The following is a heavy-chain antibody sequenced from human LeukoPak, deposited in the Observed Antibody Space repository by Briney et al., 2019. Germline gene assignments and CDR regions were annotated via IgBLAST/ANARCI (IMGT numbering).Heavy chain of an antibody. CDR1: GFSFSGYG. J-gene: IGHJ4*02. CDR3: AKFHKIWDSGDHDYFDS. V-gene: IGHV3-30*02. D-gene: IGHD2-21*01. CDR2: IRYHGINK. Sequence: GGALRLSCAASGFSFSGYGMHWVRQAPGEGLQWVAFIRYHGINKYYADSVKGRFTISRDNSKNTLFLDMNSLSVEDTGVYYCAKFHKIWDSGDHDYFDSWGQGTLVTVSS.